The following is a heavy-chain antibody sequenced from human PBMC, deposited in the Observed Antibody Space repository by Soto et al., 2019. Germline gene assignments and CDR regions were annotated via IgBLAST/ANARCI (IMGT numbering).Heavy chain of an antibody. CDR2: ISYDGSNK. Sequence: PGGSLRLSCAASVFTFSSYAMRWVRQAPGKGLEWVAVISYDGSNKYYADSVKGRFTISRDNSKNTLYLQMNSLRAEDTAVYYCARDLCGGDCYFDYWGQGTLVTVSS. D-gene: IGHD2-21*02. V-gene: IGHV3-30-3*01. J-gene: IGHJ4*02. CDR1: VFTFSSYA. CDR3: ARDLCGGDCYFDY.